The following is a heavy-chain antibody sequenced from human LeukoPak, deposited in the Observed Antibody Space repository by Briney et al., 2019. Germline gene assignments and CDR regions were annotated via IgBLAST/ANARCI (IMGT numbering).Heavy chain of an antibody. Sequence: ASVKVSCKASGYTLTELSMHWVRQAPGKGLEWMGGFDPEDGETIYAQKFQGRVTMTEDTSTDTAYMELSSLRSEDTAVYYCATPLGYCSSTSCYQFDYWGQGTLVTVSS. CDR3: ATPLGYCSSTSCYQFDY. V-gene: IGHV1-24*01. CDR2: FDPEDGET. D-gene: IGHD2-2*01. CDR1: GYTLTELS. J-gene: IGHJ4*02.